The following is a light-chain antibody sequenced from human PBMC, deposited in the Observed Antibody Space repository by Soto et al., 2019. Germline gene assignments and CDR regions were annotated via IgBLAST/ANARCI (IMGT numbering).Light chain of an antibody. CDR2: KAS. CDR1: QSISSW. Sequence: DIQMTQSPSTLSASVGDRVTITCRASQSISSWLAWYQQKSGKAPKLLIYKASSLESGVPSRFSGSGSGTEFTLTISSLQADDIATYYCQQYNSYSKTFGQGTKVEIK. J-gene: IGKJ1*01. CDR3: QQYNSYSKT. V-gene: IGKV1-5*03.